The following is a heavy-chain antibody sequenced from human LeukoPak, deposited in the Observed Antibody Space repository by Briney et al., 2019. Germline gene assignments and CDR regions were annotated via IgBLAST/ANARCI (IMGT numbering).Heavy chain of an antibody. V-gene: IGHV3-74*01. CDR1: GNYW. CDR2: INSDGSWT. CDR3: AKNDKYLLTGYYSDY. D-gene: IGHD3-9*01. Sequence: GGSLRLSCAASGNYWMHWVRQAPGKGLVWVSHINSDGSWTSYADSVKGRFTISRDNSKNTLYLQMNSLRAEDTAVYYCAKNDKYLLTGYYSDYWGQGTLVTVSS. J-gene: IGHJ4*02.